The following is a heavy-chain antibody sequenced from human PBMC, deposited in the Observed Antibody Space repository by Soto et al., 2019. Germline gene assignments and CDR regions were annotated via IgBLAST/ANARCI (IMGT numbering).Heavy chain of an antibody. CDR1: GGTFSSYA. D-gene: IGHD4-17*01. CDR3: ARDQGDGDYWYYFDY. J-gene: IGHJ4*02. CDR2: IIPIFGTA. V-gene: IGHV1-69*13. Sequence: SVKVSCKASGGTFSSYAISWVRQAPGQGLEWMGGIIPIFGTANYAQKFQGRVTITADESTSTAYMELSSLRSEDTAVYYCARDQGDGDYWYYFDYWGQGTLVTVSS.